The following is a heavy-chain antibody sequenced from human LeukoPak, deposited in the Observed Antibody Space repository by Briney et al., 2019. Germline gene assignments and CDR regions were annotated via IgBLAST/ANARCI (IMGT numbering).Heavy chain of an antibody. D-gene: IGHD6-19*01. CDR1: GFTFSSYS. J-gene: IGHJ4*02. V-gene: IGHV3-21*01. CDR3: ARDFEVSSGQH. Sequence: PGGSLRLSCAASGFTFSSYSMNWVRQPPGKGLEWVSYISSSSSYKYYADSVKGRFTISRDNAKKSLYVQMNSLRAEDRAVYYCARDFEVSSGQHWGQGTLVTVSS. CDR2: ISSSSSYK.